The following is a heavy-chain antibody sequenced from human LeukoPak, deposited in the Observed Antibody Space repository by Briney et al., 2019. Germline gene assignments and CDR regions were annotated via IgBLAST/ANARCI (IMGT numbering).Heavy chain of an antibody. CDR1: GFTFSNYW. D-gene: IGHD2/OR15-2a*01. CDR2: INSDGSTT. CDR3: ASLQNVPSYYYYVMDV. Sequence: GGSLRLSCAASGFTFSNYWMHWVRQAPGKGLVWVSRINSDGSTTNYADSVKGRFTISRDNAKNTLFLQMNSLRAEDTAVYYCASLQNVPSYYYYVMDVWGQGTRVTVSS. V-gene: IGHV3-74*01. J-gene: IGHJ6*02.